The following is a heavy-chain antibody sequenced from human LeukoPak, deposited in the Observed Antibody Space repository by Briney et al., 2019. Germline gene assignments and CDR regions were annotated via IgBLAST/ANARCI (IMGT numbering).Heavy chain of an antibody. Sequence: GGSLRLSCAASGFTFSSYSMNWVRQAPGKGLEWVSSISSSSSYTYYADSVKGRFTISRDNAKNSLYLQMNSLRAEDTAVYYCARELSGIVGATTGFDYWGQGTLVTVSS. CDR3: ARELSGIVGATTGFDY. V-gene: IGHV3-21*01. CDR2: ISSSSSYT. J-gene: IGHJ4*02. D-gene: IGHD1-26*01. CDR1: GFTFSSYS.